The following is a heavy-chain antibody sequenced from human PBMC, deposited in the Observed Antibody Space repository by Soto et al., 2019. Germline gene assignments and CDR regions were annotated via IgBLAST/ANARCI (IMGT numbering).Heavy chain of an antibody. CDR3: AKDFGYNYGYDALDI. J-gene: IGHJ3*02. CDR2: VSGSGGST. V-gene: IGHV3-23*01. CDR1: GFTFSSYA. Sequence: GGSLRLSCAASGFTFSSYAMSWVRQAPGKGLEWVSGVSGSGGSTYCVDSVKGRFTISRDNSKNTLYLQMNSLRAEDTAVFYCAKDFGYNYGYDALDIWGQGTMVTVSS. D-gene: IGHD5-18*01.